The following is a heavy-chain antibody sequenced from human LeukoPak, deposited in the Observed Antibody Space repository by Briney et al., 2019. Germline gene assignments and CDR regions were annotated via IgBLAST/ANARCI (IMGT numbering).Heavy chain of an antibody. V-gene: IGHV3-30*02. CDR2: IRYDGSNK. Sequence: GGSLRLSCAASGFTFSSYGMHWVRQAPGKGLEWVAFIRYDGSNKYYADSVKGRFTISRDNSKNTLYLQMNSLRAEDTAVHYCAKDGERITMVRFMDYWGQGTLVTVSS. CDR3: AKDGERITMVRFMDY. J-gene: IGHJ4*02. CDR1: GFTFSSYG. D-gene: IGHD3-10*01.